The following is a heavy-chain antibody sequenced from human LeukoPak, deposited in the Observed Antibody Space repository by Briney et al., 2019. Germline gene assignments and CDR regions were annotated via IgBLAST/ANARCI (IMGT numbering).Heavy chain of an antibody. CDR2: IYNSGRT. D-gene: IGHD3-22*01. CDR3: ARVPSYDTYEGNAFDI. J-gene: IGHJ3*02. V-gene: IGHV4-31*03. CDR1: GGSISSGGYY. Sequence: SETLSLTCTVSGGSISSGGYYWSWIRQHPGKGLEWIGYIYNSGRTYYNPSLRSRVTISLGTSKNQFSLKLSSVTAADTAVYYCARVPSYDTYEGNAFDIWGQGTMVTVSS.